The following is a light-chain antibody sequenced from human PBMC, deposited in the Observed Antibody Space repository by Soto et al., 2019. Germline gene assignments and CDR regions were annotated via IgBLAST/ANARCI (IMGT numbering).Light chain of an antibody. Sequence: EIVMTQSPATLSVSPGERATLSCRASQSVSSKLAWYQQKPGQAPRVLIYGASTRATGISARFSGSGSGTEFTLTISSLQTEDLAVYYCQHYNDWPPTWTFGQGTRVEIK. J-gene: IGKJ1*01. CDR3: QHYNDWPPTWT. CDR2: GAS. CDR1: QSVSSK. V-gene: IGKV3-15*01.